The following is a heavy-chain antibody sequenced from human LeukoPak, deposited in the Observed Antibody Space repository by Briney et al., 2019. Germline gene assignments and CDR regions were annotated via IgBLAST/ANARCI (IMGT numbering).Heavy chain of an antibody. J-gene: IGHJ3*02. V-gene: IGHV3-7*03. CDR2: IKQDGSEK. CDR1: GFTFSSYW. Sequence: GGSLRLSCAASGFTFSSYWMSWVRQAPGKGLEWVANIKQDGSEKYYVDSVKGRFTISRDNAKNSLYLQMNSLRAEDAAVYYCARDSTFRYDSSGYYLARAFDIWGQGTMVTVSS. D-gene: IGHD3-22*01. CDR3: ARDSTFRYDSSGYYLARAFDI.